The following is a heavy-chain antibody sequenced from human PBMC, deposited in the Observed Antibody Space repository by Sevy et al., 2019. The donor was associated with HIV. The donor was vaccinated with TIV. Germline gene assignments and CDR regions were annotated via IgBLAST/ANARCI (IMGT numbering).Heavy chain of an antibody. V-gene: IGHV3-48*04. Sequence: GGSLRLSCAASGFTFSNYIINWVRQAPGKGLEWVLYITSSGTTINYADSVKGRFTISRDNAKNSLYLQMNSLRVEDTAVYYCARDLPPSATIVPHFDYWGQRTLVTVSS. CDR2: ITSSGTTI. D-gene: IGHD1-26*01. J-gene: IGHJ4*02. CDR1: GFTFSNYI. CDR3: ARDLPPSATIVPHFDY.